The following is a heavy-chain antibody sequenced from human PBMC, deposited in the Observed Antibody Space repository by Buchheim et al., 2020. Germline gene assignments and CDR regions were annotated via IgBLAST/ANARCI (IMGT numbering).Heavy chain of an antibody. CDR1: GFTFSSYG. V-gene: IGHV3-33*01. CDR2: IWYDVSNK. D-gene: IGHD4-23*01. J-gene: IGHJ4*02. CDR3: ARGVYGGNSGVIDY. Sequence: QVQLVESGGGVVQPGRSLRLSCAASGFTFSSYGMHWVRQAPGKGLEWVAVIWYDVSNKYYADSVKGRFTISRDNSKTTLYLQMNSLRVEDTAVYYCARGVYGGNSGVIDYWGQGTL.